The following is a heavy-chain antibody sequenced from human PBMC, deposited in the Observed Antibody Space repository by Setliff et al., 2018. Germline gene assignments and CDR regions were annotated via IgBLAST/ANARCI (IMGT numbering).Heavy chain of an antibody. J-gene: IGHJ4*02. Sequence: SETLSLTCTVSGGSITNFYWGWIRQPPGKGLEWIGEIYHTESTNYNPSLKSRVTISLDKSKNQFSLELSSVTAADTAVYYCARDDTYDFWGGHGHLDSWGQGILVTVSS. V-gene: IGHV4-59*12. CDR3: ARDDTYDFWGGHGHLDS. CDR1: GGSITNFY. CDR2: IYHTEST. D-gene: IGHD3-3*01.